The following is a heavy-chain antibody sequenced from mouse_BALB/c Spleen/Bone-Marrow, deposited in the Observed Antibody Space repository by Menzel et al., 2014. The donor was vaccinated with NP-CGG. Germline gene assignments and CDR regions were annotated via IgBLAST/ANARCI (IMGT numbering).Heavy chain of an antibody. D-gene: IGHD2-14*01. CDR1: GYTFSSYW. J-gene: IGHJ3*01. Sequence: QVQLQQSGAELMEPGASVKISCKATGYTFSSYWIEWVKQRPGHGLEWIGEILPGSGSTNYNEKFKGNATFTADTSSNTAYMRLSSLTSEDSAVYYCARRGYDGAYWGQGTLVTVSA. CDR3: ARRGYDGAY. V-gene: IGHV1-9*01. CDR2: ILPGSGST.